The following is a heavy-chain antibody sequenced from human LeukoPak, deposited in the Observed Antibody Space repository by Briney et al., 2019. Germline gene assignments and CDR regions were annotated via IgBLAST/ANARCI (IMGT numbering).Heavy chain of an antibody. CDR2: IHYSGRA. V-gene: IGHV4-59*11. J-gene: IGHJ6*02. CDR1: GGSINGHY. Sequence: SETLSFTCTVSGGSINGHYWTWIRQPPGKGLEWIGQIHYSGRADYNPSLKRRVTISVDTSKNQISLNLNSVTAADTAVYYCARFGVDYDMDVWGQGTTVAVSS. D-gene: IGHD3-16*01. CDR3: ARFGVDYDMDV.